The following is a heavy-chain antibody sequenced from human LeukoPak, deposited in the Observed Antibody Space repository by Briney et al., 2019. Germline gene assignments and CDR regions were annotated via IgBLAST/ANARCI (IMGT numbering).Heavy chain of an antibody. D-gene: IGHD2-15*01. V-gene: IGHV4-4*07. CDR3: ARSNCSGGSCYFPGNYYYYMDV. J-gene: IGHJ6*03. Sequence: PSETLSLTCTVSGGSISSYYWSWIRQPAGKGLEWIGRIYTSGSTNYNPSLKSRVTMSVDTSKNQFSLKLSSVTAADTAVYYCARSNCSGGSCYFPGNYYYYMDVWGKGTTVTVSS. CDR1: GGSISSYY. CDR2: IYTSGST.